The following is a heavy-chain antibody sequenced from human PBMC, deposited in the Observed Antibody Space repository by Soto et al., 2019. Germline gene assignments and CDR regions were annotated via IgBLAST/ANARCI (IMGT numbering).Heavy chain of an antibody. CDR2: VTGCRHTT. J-gene: IGHJ6*02. V-gene: IGHV3-23*01. D-gene: IGHD3-10*01. CDR1: GFTFSRYA. Sequence: GGSLRLSCAASGFTFSRYAMSWVRQAPGKGLEWVSTVTGCRHTTYNADSVNGRFTISRDNSKNTLYLQMNNLRAEDTAIYYCASSSGDLDVYGMDIWGPVTKVTVSS. CDR3: ASSSGDLDVYGMDI.